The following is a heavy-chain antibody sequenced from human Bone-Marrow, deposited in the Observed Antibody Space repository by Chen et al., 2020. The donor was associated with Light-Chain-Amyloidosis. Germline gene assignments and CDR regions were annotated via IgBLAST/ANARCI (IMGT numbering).Heavy chain of an antibody. J-gene: IGHJ4*02. CDR1: GYTLSDVS. CDR2: FNPAEGEI. D-gene: IGHD3-9*01. Sequence: QVQVVQSGAEVRKPGASVKVSCKVSGYTLSDVSMHWVRQAPGKGLEWMGGFNPAEGEIIYAQQFQGRVALNEDTSTDTAYMEMTSLRSDDSSMYYCATSNPISFDYWGQGTLVTVSS. V-gene: IGHV1-24*01. CDR3: ATSNPISFDY.